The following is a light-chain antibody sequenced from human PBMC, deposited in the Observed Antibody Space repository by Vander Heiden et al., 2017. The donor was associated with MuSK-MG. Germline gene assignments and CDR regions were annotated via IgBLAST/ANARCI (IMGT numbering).Light chain of an antibody. V-gene: IGKV3-11*01. Sequence: EIVLTQSPATLSLSPGDRATLSCRASQSVSSYLAWYQQKPGQAPRLLIYDASNRATGIPARFSGSGSGTDFTLTISSLEPEDFAVYYCQQRSNRRYTFGQGTKVEIK. CDR1: QSVSSY. CDR2: DAS. J-gene: IGKJ2*01. CDR3: QQRSNRRYT.